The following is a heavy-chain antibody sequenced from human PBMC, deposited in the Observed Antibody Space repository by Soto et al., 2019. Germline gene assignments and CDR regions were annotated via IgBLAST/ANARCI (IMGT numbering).Heavy chain of an antibody. CDR2: INAGNGNT. Sequence: ASVKVSCKASGYTFTSYAMHWVRQAPGQRLEWMGWINAGNGNTKYSQKFQGRVTITRDTSASTAYMELSSLRSEDTAVYYCARSALGYSSIDYWGQGTLVTVSS. V-gene: IGHV1-3*01. D-gene: IGHD6-13*01. CDR3: ARSALGYSSIDY. CDR1: GYTFTSYA. J-gene: IGHJ4*02.